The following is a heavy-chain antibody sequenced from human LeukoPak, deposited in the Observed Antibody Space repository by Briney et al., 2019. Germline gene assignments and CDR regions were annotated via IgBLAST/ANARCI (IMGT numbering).Heavy chain of an antibody. Sequence: PGGSLRLSCTASGFTFSSYGMSWVRQAPRKGLEWVSAISGGGDITYYADSVKGRFTISRDNSKNTLYLQMNSLRAEDTAVYYCAKPNSGDSGWYGPDYWAREPWSPSPQ. J-gene: IGHJ4*02. CDR3: AKPNSGDSGWYGPDY. V-gene: IGHV3-23*01. CDR2: ISGGGDIT. CDR1: GFTFSSYG. D-gene: IGHD6-19*01.